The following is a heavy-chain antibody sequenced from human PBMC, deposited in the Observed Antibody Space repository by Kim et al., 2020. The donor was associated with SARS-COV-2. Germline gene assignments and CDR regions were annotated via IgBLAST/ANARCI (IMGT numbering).Heavy chain of an antibody. Sequence: ASVKVSCKASGYTFTSYGISWVRQAPGQGLEWMGWISAYNGNTNYAQKLQGRVTMTTDTSTSTAYMELRSLRSDDTAVYYCARDTPSGDGDYAFDYWGQGTLVTVSS. J-gene: IGHJ4*02. CDR2: ISAYNGNT. V-gene: IGHV1-18*01. CDR3: ARDTPSGDGDYAFDY. D-gene: IGHD2-21*02. CDR1: GYTFTSYG.